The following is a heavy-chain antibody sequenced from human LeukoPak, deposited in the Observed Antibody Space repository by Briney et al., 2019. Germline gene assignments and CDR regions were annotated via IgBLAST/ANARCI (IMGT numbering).Heavy chain of an antibody. V-gene: IGHV4-59*08. D-gene: IGHD3-10*02. Sequence: SETLSLTCTVSGGSTSSYYWNWIRQPPGKGLEWIGYISYSGSTIYNPSLKSRATISVDTSKTQFSLKLSSVTAADTAVYFCARLVREFDYWGRGTLVTVSS. CDR2: ISYSGST. J-gene: IGHJ4*02. CDR3: ARLVREFDY. CDR1: GGSTSSYY.